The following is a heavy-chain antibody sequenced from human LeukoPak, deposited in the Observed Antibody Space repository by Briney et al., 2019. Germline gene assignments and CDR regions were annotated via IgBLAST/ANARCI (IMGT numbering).Heavy chain of an antibody. CDR3: ARETYYYDSSGYEYYFDY. D-gene: IGHD3-22*01. CDR1: GFTFSSYW. CDR2: INSDGSST. Sequence: PGGSLRLSCAASGFTFSSYWMHWVRQAPGKGLVWVSRINSDGSSTSYADSVKGRFTISRDNAKNTLYLQMNSLRAEDTAVYYCARETYYYDSSGYEYYFDYWGQGTLVTVSS. J-gene: IGHJ4*02. V-gene: IGHV3-74*01.